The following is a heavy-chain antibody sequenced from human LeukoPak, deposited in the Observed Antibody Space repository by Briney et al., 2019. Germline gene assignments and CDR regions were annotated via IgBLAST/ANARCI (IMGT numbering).Heavy chain of an antibody. D-gene: IGHD1-7*01. Sequence: GASVKVSCKASGYTFTGYYMHWVRQAPGQGLEWMGRINPNSGGTNYAQKFQGRVTMTRDTSISTAYMELSRLRSDDTAVYYCARDKYSWNYALDYWGQGTLVTVSS. CDR3: ARDKYSWNYALDY. V-gene: IGHV1-2*06. J-gene: IGHJ4*02. CDR2: INPNSGGT. CDR1: GYTFTGYY.